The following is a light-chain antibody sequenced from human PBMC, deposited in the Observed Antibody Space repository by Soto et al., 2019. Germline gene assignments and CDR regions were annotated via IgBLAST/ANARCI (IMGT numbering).Light chain of an antibody. V-gene: IGKV3-11*01. CDR2: DAS. J-gene: IGKJ2*01. CDR3: QQRGDWYT. Sequence: EIVLTQSPATLSLSPGERVTLSCRASQSVRNSLAWYQHKPGQAPRLLIYDASTRVIGIPARFSGSGSVTDFTLTISSLEPEDFAVYYCQQRGDWYTFGQGTKLEIK. CDR1: QSVRNS.